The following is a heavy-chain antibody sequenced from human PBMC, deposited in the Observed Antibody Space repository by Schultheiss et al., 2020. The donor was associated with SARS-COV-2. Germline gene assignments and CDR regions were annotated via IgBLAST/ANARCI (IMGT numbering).Heavy chain of an antibody. Sequence: SETLSLTCTVSGGSISSGGYYWSWIRQHPGKGLEWIGYIYYSGSTYYNPSLKSRVTISVDTSKNQFSLKLSSVTAADTAVYYCARGTYKQQLVHYYYGMDVWGQGTTVTVSS. CDR2: IYYSGST. CDR3: ARGTYKQQLVHYYYGMDV. D-gene: IGHD6-13*01. V-gene: IGHV4-31*03. CDR1: GGSISSGGYY. J-gene: IGHJ6*02.